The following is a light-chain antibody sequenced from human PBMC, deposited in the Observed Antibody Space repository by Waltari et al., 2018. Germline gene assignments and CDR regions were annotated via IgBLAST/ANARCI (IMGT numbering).Light chain of an antibody. V-gene: IGLV3-25*03. CDR1: ELHTQY. Sequence: SYELTQPPSVSVSPGQTARITCPGDELHTQYAFWYRQKPGQAPELLIYKDTERPSGIPERVSASSSGTTVTLTITGVQPEDEADYYCQSADSTNTYWVFGGGTKLTVL. CDR3: QSADSTNTYWV. J-gene: IGLJ2*01. CDR2: KDT.